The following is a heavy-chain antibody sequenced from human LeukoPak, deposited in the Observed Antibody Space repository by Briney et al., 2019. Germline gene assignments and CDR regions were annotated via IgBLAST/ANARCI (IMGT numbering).Heavy chain of an antibody. D-gene: IGHD5-18*01. V-gene: IGHV4-34*01. CDR1: GGSFSGYY. CDR2: INHSGCT. Sequence: IPSETLSLTCAVYGGSFSGYYWSWIRQPPGKGLEWIGEINHSGCTNYNPSLKSRVTISVDTSKNQFSLKLSSVTAADTAVYYCARGLRYSYAYGYWGQGTLVTVSS. J-gene: IGHJ4*02. CDR3: ARGLRYSYAYGY.